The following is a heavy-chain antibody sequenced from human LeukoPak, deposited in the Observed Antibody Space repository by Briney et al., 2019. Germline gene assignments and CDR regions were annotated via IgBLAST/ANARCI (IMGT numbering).Heavy chain of an antibody. CDR1: GFTFSIYW. CDR2: INSDVSGT. Sequence: GGSLRLSCAASGFTFSIYWIHWVRQVPGKGLVWVSHINSDVSGTSYADSVKGRFTISRDNAKNTLYLQMNSLRAEDTAVYYCARAGVGFAFDIWGQGTIFTVSS. D-gene: IGHD1-26*01. J-gene: IGHJ3*02. V-gene: IGHV3-74*01. CDR3: ARAGVGFAFDI.